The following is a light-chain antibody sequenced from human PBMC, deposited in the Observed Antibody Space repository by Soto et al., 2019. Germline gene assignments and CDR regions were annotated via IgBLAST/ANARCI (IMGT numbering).Light chain of an antibody. Sequence: DSLSTHAPSTLSFPPGERATPSSRDGPSVSSNYFAWYHQKPGQAPRLLIYCASRRTTGIPDRFSGSGSGTDFTLTISRLQPEDFAVDYCQQYGSSPGTFGQGTKVDIK. V-gene: IGKV3-20*01. J-gene: IGKJ1*01. CDR1: PSVSSNY. CDR3: QQYGSSPGT. CDR2: CAS.